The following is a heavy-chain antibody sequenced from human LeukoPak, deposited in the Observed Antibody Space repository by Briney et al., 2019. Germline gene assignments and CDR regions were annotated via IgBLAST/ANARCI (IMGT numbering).Heavy chain of an antibody. J-gene: IGHJ3*02. V-gene: IGHV3-23*01. Sequence: GSLRLSCAASGFTFRNYGLSWVRQAPSKGLEWVSGISGSGGSTYYADSVKGRFTISRDNSKSTLYLQMNSLRAEDTAVYYCASPRLLPDPRSNDAFDIWGQGTMVTVSS. D-gene: IGHD2-15*01. CDR1: GFTFRNYG. CDR3: ASPRLLPDPRSNDAFDI. CDR2: ISGSGGST.